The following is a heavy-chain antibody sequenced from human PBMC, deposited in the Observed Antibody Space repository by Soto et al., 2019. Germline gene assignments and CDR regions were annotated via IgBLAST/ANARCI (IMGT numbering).Heavy chain of an antibody. CDR1: GFTFSSYA. CDR2: MSVSGRTT. J-gene: IGHJ4*02. D-gene: IGHD5-12*01. CDR3: ARTETWPRFPVGH. Sequence: EVQLLESGGGLIQPGGSLRLSCAASGFTFSSYAMNWVRQAPGKGLEWVSSMSVSGRTTYYAGSVKGRSTISRDTSKNPRYLQQNSLRAEEPAVYYCARTETWPRFPVGHWGLGTLVTVSS. V-gene: IGHV3-23*01.